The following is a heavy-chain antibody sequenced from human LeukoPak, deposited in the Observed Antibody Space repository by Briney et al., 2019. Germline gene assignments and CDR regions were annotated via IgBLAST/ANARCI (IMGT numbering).Heavy chain of an antibody. V-gene: IGHV3-74*01. D-gene: IGHD2-8*01. J-gene: IGHJ5*02. CDR2: INNDGSNT. CDR3: ARGVYGPLFDP. Sequence: PGGSLRLSCAASGFTFSSYEMNWVRQAPGKGLVWVSRINNDGSNTTYADSVKGRFTISRDNGKNTLYLQMNSLRAEDTAVYYCARGVYGPLFDPWGQGTLVTVSS. CDR1: GFTFSSYE.